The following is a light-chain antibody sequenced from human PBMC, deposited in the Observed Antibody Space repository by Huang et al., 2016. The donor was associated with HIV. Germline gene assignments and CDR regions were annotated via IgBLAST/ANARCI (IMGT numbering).Light chain of an antibody. CDR1: QSVSSSY. J-gene: IGKJ1*01. Sequence: EIVLTQSPGTLSLSPGERATLSCRASQSVSSSYLAWYQQKPGQAPRLLIYGASSRATGIPDTFSGSGSGTDFTLTISRLAPEDFAVYYCQQYGSSSTWTFGQGTKVEIK. CDR2: GAS. CDR3: QQYGSSSTWT. V-gene: IGKV3-20*01.